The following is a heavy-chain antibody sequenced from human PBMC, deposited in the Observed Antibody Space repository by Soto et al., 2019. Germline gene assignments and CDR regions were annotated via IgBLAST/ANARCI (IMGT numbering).Heavy chain of an antibody. CDR1: GGSISSSSYY. J-gene: IGHJ3*02. D-gene: IGHD4-4*01. CDR3: ARHSHSNYAFDI. Sequence: SETLSLTCTVSGGSISSSSYYWGWIRQPPGKGLEWIGSIYYSGSTYYNPSLKSRVTISVDTSKNQFSLKRSSMTAADTAVYYCARHSHSNYAFDIWGQGTMVTVSS. CDR2: IYYSGST. V-gene: IGHV4-39*01.